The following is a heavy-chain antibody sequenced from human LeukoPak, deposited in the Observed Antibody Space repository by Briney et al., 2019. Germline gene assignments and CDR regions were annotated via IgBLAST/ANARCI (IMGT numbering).Heavy chain of an antibody. CDR3: ARGRRELKYGPDY. CDR1: GFTFSSYW. J-gene: IGHJ4*02. D-gene: IGHD3-10*01. V-gene: IGHV3-7*03. CDR2: IKQDGSEK. Sequence: GGSLRLSCAASGFTFSSYWMSWVRQAPGKGLEWVANIKQDGSEKYYVDSVKGRFTISRDNAKNSLYLQMNSLRAEDTAVYYCARGRRELKYGPDYWGQGTLVTVSS.